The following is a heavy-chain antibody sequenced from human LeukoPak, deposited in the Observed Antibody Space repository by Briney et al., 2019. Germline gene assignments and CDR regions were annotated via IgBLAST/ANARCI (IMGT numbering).Heavy chain of an antibody. Sequence: ETLSLTCTVSGGSISSSSYYWGWIRQPPGKGLEWVSSISSGSGSIYYADSVKGRFTISRDNAKNSLYLQMNSLRAQDTAVYYCARVPHSSSPSRYMDVWGKGTTVTVSS. CDR1: GGSISSSS. D-gene: IGHD6-6*01. V-gene: IGHV3-21*01. J-gene: IGHJ6*03. CDR3: ARVPHSSSPSRYMDV. CDR2: ISSGSGSI.